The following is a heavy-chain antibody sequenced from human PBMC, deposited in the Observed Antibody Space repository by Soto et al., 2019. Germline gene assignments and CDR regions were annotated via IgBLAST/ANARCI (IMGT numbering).Heavy chain of an antibody. CDR3: ARERGVVAANGGALRFDP. D-gene: IGHD2-15*01. V-gene: IGHV1-46*01. Sequence: ASLKVSCKASGYIFTSDYMHWVRQAPAQGLEWMGIINPSGGSTSYAQKFQGRDTMTRDTSTSTVYMELSSLRSEDTAVYYCARERGVVAANGGALRFDPWGQGTLVTVSS. CDR2: INPSGGST. J-gene: IGHJ5*02. CDR1: GYIFTSDY.